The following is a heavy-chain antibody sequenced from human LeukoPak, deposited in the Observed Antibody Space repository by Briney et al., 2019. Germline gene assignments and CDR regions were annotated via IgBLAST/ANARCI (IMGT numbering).Heavy chain of an antibody. J-gene: IGHJ5*02. Sequence: GGSLRLSCAASGFTVSSNFMNWVRQAPGKGLEWVSYISSSGGTIYYADSVKGRFTISRDNAKNSLYLQMNSLRAEDTAVYYCARDLRGYCSGTSCYDNWFDPWGQGTLVTVSS. D-gene: IGHD2-2*01. CDR3: ARDLRGYCSGTSCYDNWFDP. CDR1: GFTVSSNF. CDR2: ISSSGGTI. V-gene: IGHV3-48*01.